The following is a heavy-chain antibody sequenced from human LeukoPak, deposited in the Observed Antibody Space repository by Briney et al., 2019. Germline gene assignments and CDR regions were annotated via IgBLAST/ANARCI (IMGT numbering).Heavy chain of an antibody. J-gene: IGHJ4*02. D-gene: IGHD1-1*01. V-gene: IGHV4-59*08. Sequence: KPSETLSLTCTVSGGSISSCYWSWIRQPPGKGLEWIGFIYYTGSTDYNPSLKSRVTMSVDTSKNQFSLKLSSVTAADTAVYYCARHKEESGAYRPNDYWGQGTLVTVSS. CDR3: ARHKEESGAYRPNDY. CDR2: IYYTGST. CDR1: GGSISSCY.